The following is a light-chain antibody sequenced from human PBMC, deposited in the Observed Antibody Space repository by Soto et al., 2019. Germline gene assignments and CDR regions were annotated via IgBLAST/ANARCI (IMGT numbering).Light chain of an antibody. Sequence: QSVLTQPASVSGSPGQSITISCTGTSSDVGGYNYDSWYQQHPGKAPKLMIYDVSNRPSGVSNRFSGSKSGNTASLTISGLQAEDEADYYCSSYTSSSTYYVFGTGTKVTVL. CDR3: SSYTSSSTYYV. J-gene: IGLJ1*01. CDR2: DVS. CDR1: SSDVGGYNY. V-gene: IGLV2-14*01.